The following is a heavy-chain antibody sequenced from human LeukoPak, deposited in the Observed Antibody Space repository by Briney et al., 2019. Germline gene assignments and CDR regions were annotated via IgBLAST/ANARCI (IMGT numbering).Heavy chain of an antibody. J-gene: IGHJ3*02. CDR2: IKQDGSEK. Sequence: PEGSLRLSCAASGFTFSHYWMSWVRQAPGKGLEWVANIKQDGSEKYYVDSMKGRFTISRDNAKNSLYLQMNSLRAEDTAVYYCARDQRGILWWAPDAFDIWGQGTMVTVSS. D-gene: IGHD2-21*01. V-gene: IGHV3-7*01. CDR1: GFTFSHYW. CDR3: ARDQRGILWWAPDAFDI.